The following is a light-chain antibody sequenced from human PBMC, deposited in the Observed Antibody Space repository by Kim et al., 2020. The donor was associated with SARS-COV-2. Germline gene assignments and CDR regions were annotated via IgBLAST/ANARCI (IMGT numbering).Light chain of an antibody. CDR2: AAS. J-gene: IGKJ1*01. Sequence: DIQMTQSPSSLSASVGEGVTITCRASQGISNYLAWYQQKPGEAPKLLIYAASTLQFGVSTRFSGSGSGTEFTLTISDLQPEDVATYYCQKYDTAPWTFGHGTKVDI. CDR1: QGISNY. V-gene: IGKV1-27*01. CDR3: QKYDTAPWT.